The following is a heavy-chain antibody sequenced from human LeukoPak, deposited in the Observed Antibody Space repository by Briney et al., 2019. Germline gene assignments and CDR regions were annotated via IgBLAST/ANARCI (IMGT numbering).Heavy chain of an antibody. V-gene: IGHV3-7*01. Sequence: PGGSLRLSCAASGFTFSSYWMSWVRQAPGKGLEWVANIKQDGSEKYYVDSVKGRFTISRDNAKNSLYLQMNSLRAEDTALYYCARDRDNVAGTRGYFDYWGQGTLVTVSS. CDR3: ARDRDNVAGTRGYFDY. J-gene: IGHJ4*02. D-gene: IGHD6-19*01. CDR1: GFTFSSYW. CDR2: IKQDGSEK.